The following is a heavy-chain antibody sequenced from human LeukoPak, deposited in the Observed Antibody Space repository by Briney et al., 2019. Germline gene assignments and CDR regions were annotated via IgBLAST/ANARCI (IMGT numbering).Heavy chain of an antibody. CDR2: IYYSGST. CDR1: GGSISAYY. J-gene: IGHJ2*01. Sequence: PSETLSLTCTVSGGSISAYYWSWIRQPPGKGLEWIGYIYYSGSTNYNPSLKSRVTISVDTSKNQFSLKLSSVTAADTAVYYCARGPLIIAVAGTLGYFDLWGRGTLVTVSS. V-gene: IGHV4-59*01. D-gene: IGHD6-19*01. CDR3: ARGPLIIAVAGTLGYFDL.